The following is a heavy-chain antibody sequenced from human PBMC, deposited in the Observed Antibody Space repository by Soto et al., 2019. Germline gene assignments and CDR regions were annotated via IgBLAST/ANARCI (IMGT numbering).Heavy chain of an antibody. J-gene: IGHJ4*02. Sequence: ASVKVSCKASGYTFTSYGISWVRQAPGQGLEWMGWISAYNGNTNYAQKLQGRVTMTTDTSTSTAYMELRSLRSDDTAVYYCAATGYFDWLQTSDYWGQGTLVTVSS. CDR3: AATGYFDWLQTSDY. CDR2: ISAYNGNT. V-gene: IGHV1-18*01. D-gene: IGHD3-9*01. CDR1: GYTFTSYG.